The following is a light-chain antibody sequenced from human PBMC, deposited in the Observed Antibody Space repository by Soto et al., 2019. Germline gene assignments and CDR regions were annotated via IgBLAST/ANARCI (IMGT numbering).Light chain of an antibody. CDR2: GAS. CDR3: QQYNNWPPRFT. CDR1: QSISRN. Sequence: EIVMTQSPATLSVSPGERATLSCRASQSISRNLAWYRQKPGQAPRLLIYGASTRATGIPARFSGSGSGTEFTLTVSSLQSEDFAVYYCQQYNNWPPRFTFGQGTKLEIK. J-gene: IGKJ2*01. V-gene: IGKV3D-15*01.